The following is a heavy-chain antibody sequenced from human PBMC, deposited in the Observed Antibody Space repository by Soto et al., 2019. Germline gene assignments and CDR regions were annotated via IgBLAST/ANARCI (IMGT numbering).Heavy chain of an antibody. CDR1: GFTFSSYA. CDR3: ANLRGTGINRGYFDY. J-gene: IGHJ4*02. V-gene: IGHV3-23*01. Sequence: EVQLLESGGGLVQPGGSLRLSCAASGFTFSSYAMRWVRQAPGKGLEWVSAISGSGGSTYYADSVKGRFTISRDNSKNTLYLQMNSLRAEDTAVYYCANLRGTGINRGYFDYWGQGTLVTVSS. D-gene: IGHD7-27*01. CDR2: ISGSGGST.